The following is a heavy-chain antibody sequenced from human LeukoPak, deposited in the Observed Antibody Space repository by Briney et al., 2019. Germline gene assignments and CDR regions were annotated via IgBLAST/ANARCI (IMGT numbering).Heavy chain of an antibody. Sequence: GASVKVSCKASGYTFTSYGISWVRQAPGQGLEWMGWISAYNGNTNYAQKLQGRVTMTTDTSTSTAYMELRSLRSDDTAVYYCARWDHKWELTPKFAYWGQGTLVTVSS. CDR3: ARWDHKWELTPKFAY. CDR2: ISAYNGNT. CDR1: GYTFTSYG. D-gene: IGHD1-26*01. V-gene: IGHV1-18*01. J-gene: IGHJ4*02.